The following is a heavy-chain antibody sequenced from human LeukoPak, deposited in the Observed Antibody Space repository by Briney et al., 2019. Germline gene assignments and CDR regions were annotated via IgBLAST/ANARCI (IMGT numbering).Heavy chain of an antibody. J-gene: IGHJ3*02. CDR3: ARQTKYDAFDI. D-gene: IGHD1/OR15-1a*01. CDR1: GGSISSYY. V-gene: IGHV4-59*08. Sequence: PSETLSLTCTVSGGSISSYYWSWIRQPPGKGLEWIGEIYHSGSTNYNPSLKSRVTISVDKSKNQFSLKLSSVTAADTAVYYCARQTKYDAFDIWGQGTMVTVSS. CDR2: IYHSGST.